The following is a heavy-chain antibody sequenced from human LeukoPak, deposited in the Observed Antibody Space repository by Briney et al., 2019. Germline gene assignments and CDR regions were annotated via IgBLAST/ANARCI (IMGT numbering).Heavy chain of an antibody. CDR1: GGSFSGYY. J-gene: IGHJ3*02. CDR2: VNHSGST. V-gene: IGHV4-34*01. D-gene: IGHD3-22*01. Sequence: SETLSLTCAVYGGSFSGYYWSWIRQPPGKGLEWIGEVNHSGSTNYNPSLKSRVTISVDTSKNQFSLKLSSVTAADTAVYYCARGDDSSGYSTFDIWGQGTMVTVSS. CDR3: ARGDDSSGYSTFDI.